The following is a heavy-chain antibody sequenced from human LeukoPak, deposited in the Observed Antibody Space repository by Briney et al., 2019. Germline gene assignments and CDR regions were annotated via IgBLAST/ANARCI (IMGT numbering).Heavy chain of an antibody. J-gene: IGHJ4*02. V-gene: IGHV3-7*01. D-gene: IGHD1-26*01. Sequence: GGSLRLSCAASGFTFSNYWMTWVRQAPGKGLEWVANIKQVGSERYYVDSVRGRFTISRDNAKNSVYLQVNSLRVEDTAMYYCVRDTGGSGSYPDYWGQGVLVIVSS. CDR2: IKQVGSER. CDR1: GFTFSNYW. CDR3: VRDTGGSGSYPDY.